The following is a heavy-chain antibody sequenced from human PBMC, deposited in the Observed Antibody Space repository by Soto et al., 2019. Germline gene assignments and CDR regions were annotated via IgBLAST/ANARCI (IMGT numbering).Heavy chain of an antibody. CDR3: AKLAHSSSWPIPYSWFDP. CDR1: GFTFSSYG. J-gene: IGHJ5*02. CDR2: ISYDGSNK. V-gene: IGHV3-30*18. D-gene: IGHD6-13*01. Sequence: QVQLVESGGGVVQPGRSLRLSCAASGFTFSSYGMHWVRQAPGKGLEWVAVISYDGSNKYYADSVKGRFTISRDNSKNTLYLQMNSLRAEDTAVYYCAKLAHSSSWPIPYSWFDPWGQGTLVTVSS.